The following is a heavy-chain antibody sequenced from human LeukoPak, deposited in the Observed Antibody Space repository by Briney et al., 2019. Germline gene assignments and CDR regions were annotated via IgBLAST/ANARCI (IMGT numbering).Heavy chain of an antibody. CDR1: GFTFSSYW. J-gene: IGHJ4*02. Sequence: PGGSLRLSCAASGFTFSSYWMSWVRQAPGKGLEWVSVIYSGGSTYYADSVKGRFTISRDNSKNTLYLQVNSLRAEDTAVYYYARDPSDSSAVYADYWGQGTLVTVSS. V-gene: IGHV3-66*02. CDR3: ARDPSDSSAVYADY. D-gene: IGHD3-22*01. CDR2: IYSGGST.